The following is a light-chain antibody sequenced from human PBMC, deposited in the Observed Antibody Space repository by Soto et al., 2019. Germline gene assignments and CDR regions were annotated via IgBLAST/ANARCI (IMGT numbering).Light chain of an antibody. CDR3: PQYGSSPPYT. V-gene: IGKV3-20*01. Sequence: EVVLTQSPGTLSLSPGERATLSCRASQSVSNNYFAWDQQKPGQAPRLLIFGSSDRATGIPARFSGSGSGTDFPLTVSTLEPEDFAVYYCPQYGSSPPYTFGQGPKLEIK. J-gene: IGKJ2*01. CDR1: QSVSNNY. CDR2: GSS.